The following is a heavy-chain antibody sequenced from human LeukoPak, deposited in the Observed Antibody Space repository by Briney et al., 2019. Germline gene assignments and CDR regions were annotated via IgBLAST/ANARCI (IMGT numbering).Heavy chain of an antibody. V-gene: IGHV4-39*07. CDR2: TYYSGST. D-gene: IGHD6-19*01. CDR3: ARGYGLGSSGWYYFDY. J-gene: IGHJ4*02. CDR1: GGSLSSSSYY. Sequence: PSETLSLTCTVSGGSLSSSSYYWDWIRQPPGKGLEWIGSTYYSGSTYYNPSLKSRVTISVDTSKNQFSLKLNSVTAADTAVYYCARGYGLGSSGWYYFDYWGQGTLVTVSS.